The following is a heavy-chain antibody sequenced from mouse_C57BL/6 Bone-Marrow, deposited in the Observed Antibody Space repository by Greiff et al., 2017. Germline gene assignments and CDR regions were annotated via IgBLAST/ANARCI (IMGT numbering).Heavy chain of an antibody. CDR1: GFSLTSYA. D-gene: IGHD2-5*01. CDR3: SRVDYYSNGEGYYYAMDY. J-gene: IGHJ4*01. CDR2: IWSGGST. V-gene: IGHV2-2*01. Sequence: QVQLKESGPGLVHPSQSLSITCTVSGFSLTSYAVHWVRQSPGKGLEWLGVIWSGGSTDYNAAFISRLSISKDNSKSQVFFKMNSLQADDTAIYYCSRVDYYSNGEGYYYAMDYWGQGTSVTVSS.